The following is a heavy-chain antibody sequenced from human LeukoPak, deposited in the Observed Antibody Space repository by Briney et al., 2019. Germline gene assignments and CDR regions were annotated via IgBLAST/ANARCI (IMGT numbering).Heavy chain of an antibody. CDR1: GFTLSSYS. Sequence: GGSLRLSCAASGFTLSSYSINWVRQAPGKGLEWVSSISDRSDFIYYADSVKGRFTISRDNSKNSVFLQMNRLGAEDTAVYYCARECHSGSGRHFDSWGQGTLVTVSS. J-gene: IGHJ4*02. CDR2: ISDRSDFI. D-gene: IGHD3-10*01. CDR3: ARECHSGSGRHFDS. V-gene: IGHV3-21*01.